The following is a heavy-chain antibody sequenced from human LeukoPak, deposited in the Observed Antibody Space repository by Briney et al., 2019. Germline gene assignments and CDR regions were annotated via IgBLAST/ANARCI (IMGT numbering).Heavy chain of an antibody. CDR1: GGSISSYY. J-gene: IGHJ3*02. V-gene: IGHV4-59*01. CDR2: IYYSGST. Sequence: PSETLSLTCTVSGGSISSYYWSWIRQPQGKGLEWIGYIYYSGSTNYNPSLKSRVTISVDTSKNQFSLKLSSVTAADTAVYYCARYGEHGDDIWGQGTIVTVSS. D-gene: IGHD4-17*01. CDR3: ARYGEHGDDI.